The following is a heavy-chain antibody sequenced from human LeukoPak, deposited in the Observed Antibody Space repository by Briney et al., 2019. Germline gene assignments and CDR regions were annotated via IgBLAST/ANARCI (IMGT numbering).Heavy chain of an antibody. V-gene: IGHV1-69*05. J-gene: IGHJ6*03. CDR2: IIPIFGTA. Sequence: SVKVSCKASGGTFSSYAISWVRQAPGQGLEWMGGIIPIFGTANYAQKFQGRVTMTRNTSISTAYMELSSLRSEDTAVYYCARAGYCSSTSCYRGHYYYYYYMDVWGKGTTVTVSS. D-gene: IGHD2-2*03. CDR1: GGTFSSYA. CDR3: ARAGYCSSTSCYRGHYYYYYYMDV.